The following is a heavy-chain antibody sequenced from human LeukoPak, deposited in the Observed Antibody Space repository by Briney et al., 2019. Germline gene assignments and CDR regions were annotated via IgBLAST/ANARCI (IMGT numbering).Heavy chain of an antibody. Sequence: GGSLRLSCAASGFRFSSYGMHWVRQAPGKGLEWVAVIWYDGSNKYYADSVKGRFTISRDNSKNTLYLQMNSLRAEDTAVYYCARGGKRPIAARPVDYWGQGTLVTVSS. CDR2: IWYDGSNK. J-gene: IGHJ4*02. CDR1: GFRFSSYG. D-gene: IGHD6-6*01. CDR3: ARGGKRPIAARPVDY. V-gene: IGHV3-33*01.